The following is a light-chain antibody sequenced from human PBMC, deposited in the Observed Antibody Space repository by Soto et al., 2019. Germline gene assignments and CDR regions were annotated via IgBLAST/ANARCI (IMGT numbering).Light chain of an antibody. V-gene: IGLV2-23*02. CDR2: EVS. CDR3: CSYAGSSTSWV. Sequence: QSALTQPASVSGSPGQSITISCTGTSSDVGSYNLVSWYQQHPGKAPKLMIYEVSKRPSGVSNRFSGYKSGNTASLTISGRQAEDEADYYCCSYAGSSTSWVFGGGTKVTVL. J-gene: IGLJ3*02. CDR1: SSDVGSYNL.